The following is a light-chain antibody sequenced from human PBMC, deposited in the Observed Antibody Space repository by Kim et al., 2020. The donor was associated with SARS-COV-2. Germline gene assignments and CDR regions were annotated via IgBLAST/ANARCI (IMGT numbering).Light chain of an antibody. Sequence: SSELTQDPAVSVALGQTVRITCQGDRLRFYYASWYQQKPGQAPMLVMYGKHNRPSGIPNRFPGSTSATPASLPITGAHAEDEADYYCDSRDNSANQFGGG. J-gene: IGLJ3*02. CDR1: RLRFYY. V-gene: IGLV3-19*01. CDR2: GKH. CDR3: DSRDNSANQ.